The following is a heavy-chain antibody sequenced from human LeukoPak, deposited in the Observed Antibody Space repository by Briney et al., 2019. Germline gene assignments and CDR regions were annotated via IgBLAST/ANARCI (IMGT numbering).Heavy chain of an antibody. V-gene: IGHV4-4*02. CDR3: ARGRETYYYDSSGYVYYLDY. CDR2: IYHSGST. J-gene: IGHJ4*02. CDR1: GGSISSSNW. Sequence: SETLSLTCAVSGGSISSSNWWSWVRQPPGKGLEWIGEIYHSGSTNYNPSLKSRVTISVDKSKNQFSLKLSSVTAADTAVYYCARGRETYYYDSSGYVYYLDYWGQGTLVTVSS. D-gene: IGHD3-22*01.